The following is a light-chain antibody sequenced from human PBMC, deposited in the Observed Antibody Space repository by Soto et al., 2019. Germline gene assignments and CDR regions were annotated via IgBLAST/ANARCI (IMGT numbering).Light chain of an antibody. J-gene: IGKJ1*01. CDR1: QSVSSSY. CDR3: QQYGSSRWT. Sequence: EIVLTPSPGTLSLSPGERATLSCRASQSVSSSYLAWYQQKPGQAPRLLIYGASSRATGIPDRFSGSGSGTDFTLTISRLEPEDFAVYYCQQYGSSRWTVGQGTKVDIK. CDR2: GAS. V-gene: IGKV3-20*01.